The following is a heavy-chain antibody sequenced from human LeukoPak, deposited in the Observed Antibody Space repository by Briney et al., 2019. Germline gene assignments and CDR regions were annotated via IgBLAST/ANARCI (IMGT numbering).Heavy chain of an antibody. CDR3: ARDSFDQNVVGPAIANGYYYYYYYMDV. CDR2: INPNSGGT. D-gene: IGHD2-2*02. CDR1: GYTFTGYY. J-gene: IGHJ6*03. V-gene: IGHV1-2*02. Sequence: ASVEVSCKASGYTFTGYYMHWVRQAPGQGLEWMGWINPNSGGTNCAQKFQGRVTMTRDTSISTAYMELSRLRSDDTAVYYCARDSFDQNVVGPAIANGYYYYYYYMDVWGKGTTVTVSS.